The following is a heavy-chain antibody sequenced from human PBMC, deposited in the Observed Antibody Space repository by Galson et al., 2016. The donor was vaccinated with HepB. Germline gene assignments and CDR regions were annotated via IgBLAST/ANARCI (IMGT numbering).Heavy chain of an antibody. CDR3: ANLQVGAITKGFEI. J-gene: IGHJ3*02. Sequence: SETLSLTCNVSGGSISNRSYFWAWIRQPPGNGLEWIATLYYSGKTYYSPSLQSRVTISVDTSKNQFSLILTSVSAADTAVYYRANLQVGAITKGFEIWGQGTMVTVSS. V-gene: IGHV4-39*01. CDR2: LYYSGKT. CDR1: GGSISNRSYF. D-gene: IGHD1-26*01.